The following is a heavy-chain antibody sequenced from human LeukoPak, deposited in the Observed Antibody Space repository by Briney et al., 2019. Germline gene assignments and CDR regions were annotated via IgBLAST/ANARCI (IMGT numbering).Heavy chain of an antibody. CDR2: IRSSSRTI. CDR1: GFTFSSYS. CDR3: ARDGSGRVPEMSAPDY. Sequence: GALRLSCAASGFTFSSYSMNWVRQAPGKGPEWVSYIRSSSRTIYYADSVKGRFTISRDNAKNSLFLQMNSLRAEDTAVYYCARDGSGRVPEMSAPDYWGQGTLVTVSS. J-gene: IGHJ4*02. D-gene: IGHD3-10*01. V-gene: IGHV3-48*01.